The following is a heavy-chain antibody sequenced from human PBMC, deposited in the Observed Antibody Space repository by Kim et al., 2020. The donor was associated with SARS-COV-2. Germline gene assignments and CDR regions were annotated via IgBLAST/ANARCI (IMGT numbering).Heavy chain of an antibody. CDR3: ARRGSGWGDYFDY. Sequence: NPSRTSRVTISVDTSKNQFSLKLSSVTAADTAVYYCARRGSGWGDYFDYWGQGTLVTVSS. D-gene: IGHD6-19*01. V-gene: IGHV4-59*01. J-gene: IGHJ4*02.